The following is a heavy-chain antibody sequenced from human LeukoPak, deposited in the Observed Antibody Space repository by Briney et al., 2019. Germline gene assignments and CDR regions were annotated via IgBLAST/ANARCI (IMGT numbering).Heavy chain of an antibody. V-gene: IGHV4-59*08. D-gene: IGHD3-22*01. CDR1: AASLRNNH. J-gene: IGHJ4*02. Sequence: SETLSLTCTVSAASLRNNHWSWIRQPPGEGLGWIGYIYITGSTSYNPSLKSRVTISVATSNNQFSLNLTSVTAADPGVYYCARRFYYDGHHDSWGQGTLVTVSS. CDR3: ARRFYYDGHHDS. CDR2: IYITGST.